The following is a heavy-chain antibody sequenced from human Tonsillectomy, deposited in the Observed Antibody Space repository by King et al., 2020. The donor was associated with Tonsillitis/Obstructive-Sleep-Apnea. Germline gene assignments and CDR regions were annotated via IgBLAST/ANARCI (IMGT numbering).Heavy chain of an antibody. CDR3: TRDREYSSGWYVLNNYYYYYYMDV. V-gene: IGHV3-49*05. CDR1: GFTFGDYA. J-gene: IGHJ6*03. CDR2: IRSKAYGGTT. D-gene: IGHD6-19*01. Sequence: VQLVESGGGLVKPGRSLRLSCTASGFTFGDYAMSWFRQAPGKRLEWVGFIRSKAYGGTTEYAASVKGRFTISRDDSKSIAYLQMNSLKTEDTAVYYCTRDREYSSGWYVLNNYYYYYYMDVWGKGTTVTVSS.